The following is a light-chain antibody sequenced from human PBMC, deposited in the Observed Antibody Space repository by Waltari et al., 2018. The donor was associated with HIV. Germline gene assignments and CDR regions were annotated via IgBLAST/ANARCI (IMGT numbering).Light chain of an antibody. V-gene: IGKV3-15*01. CDR2: GTS. CDR3: HHYNNWRET. Sequence: EILMTQSPATLSVSPGERGTLSCRASQSVNSNLAWYQQKPGQTPRPLIYGTSTRATDIPARFSGSGSGTEFTLTISSLQSEDFAVYYCHHYNNWRETFGQGTKVEIK. CDR1: QSVNSN. J-gene: IGKJ1*01.